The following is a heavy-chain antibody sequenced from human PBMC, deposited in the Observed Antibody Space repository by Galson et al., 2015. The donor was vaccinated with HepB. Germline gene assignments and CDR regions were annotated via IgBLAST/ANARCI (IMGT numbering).Heavy chain of an antibody. CDR2: LSSNEKNI. CDR3: ARTFYFDY. CDR1: GFDVSAFA. V-gene: IGHV3-30*04. J-gene: IGHJ4*02. Sequence: SLRLSCAASGFDVSAFAMHWVRQTPGKGLEWVAVLSSNEKNIYYADSVRGRFTISRDHSKDTLYLQMNSLRAEDTAVYYCARTFYFDYWGQGTPVTVSS.